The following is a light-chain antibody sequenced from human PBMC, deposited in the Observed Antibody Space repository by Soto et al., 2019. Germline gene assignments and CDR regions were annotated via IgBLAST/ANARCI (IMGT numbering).Light chain of an antibody. CDR2: GAS. Sequence: EILMTQSPATLSVSPGERATLSCGASQSVSSNLAWYQQKPGQATRLLIYGASTRATGIPARLSGSGSGKEFTLTISSLQSEDFAVYYCQHRGEWPQGATFGQGTRLEIK. V-gene: IGKV3-15*01. J-gene: IGKJ5*01. CDR1: QSVSSN. CDR3: QHRGEWPQGAT.